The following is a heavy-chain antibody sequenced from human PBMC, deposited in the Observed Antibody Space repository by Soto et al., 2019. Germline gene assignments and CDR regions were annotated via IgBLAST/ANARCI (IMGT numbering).Heavy chain of an antibody. V-gene: IGHV1-2*04. D-gene: IGHD2-8*01. CDR1: GYTFTGYY. J-gene: IGHJ4*02. CDR3: ARLDIVLMVYAIYGGYYFDY. Sequence: ASVKVSCKASGYTFTGYYMHWVRQAPGQGLEWMGWINPNSGGTNYAQKFQGWVTMTRDTSISTAYMELSRLRSDDTAVYYCARLDIVLMVYAIYGGYYFDYWGQGTLVTVSS. CDR2: INPNSGGT.